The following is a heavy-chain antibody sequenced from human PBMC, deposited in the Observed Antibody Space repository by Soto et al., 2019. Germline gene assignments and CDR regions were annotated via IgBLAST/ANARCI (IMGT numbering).Heavy chain of an antibody. CDR2: ISSSSSYT. V-gene: IGHV3-11*06. Sequence: SLRLSCAPSVFTFRDYCMVWILQTPVKGLDCVSYISSSSSYTNYADSVKGRFTISRDNAKNSLYLQMNSLRAEDTAVYYCARSSSRTNNWFEPWGQGTLVTVSS. D-gene: IGHD6-13*01. J-gene: IGHJ5*02. CDR3: ARSSSRTNNWFEP. CDR1: VFTFRDYC.